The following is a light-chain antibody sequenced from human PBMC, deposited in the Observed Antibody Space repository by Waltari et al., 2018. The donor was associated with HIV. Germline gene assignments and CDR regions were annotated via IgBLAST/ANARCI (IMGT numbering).Light chain of an antibody. CDR3: QQYGNSPPCT. V-gene: IGKV3-20*01. CDR2: DTS. J-gene: IGKJ2*02. CDR1: QSVNSGY. Sequence: EIVLAQSPDTLSLSPGERAILSCRASQSVNSGYLAGYQQVPRQAPRLLLCDTSRRASCIPDRFSGSGSGTDFTLTSSSLEPEDFSVYYCQQYGNSPPCTFGQGTKLEIK.